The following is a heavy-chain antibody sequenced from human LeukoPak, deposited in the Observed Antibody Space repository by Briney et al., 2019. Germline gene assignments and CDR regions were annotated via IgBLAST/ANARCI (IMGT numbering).Heavy chain of an antibody. CDR2: IYYSGST. Sequence: SETLSLTCTVSGGSISSGGYYWSWIRQHPGKGLEWIGYIYYSGSTNYNPSLKSRVTISVDTSKNQFSLKLSSVTAADTAVYYCAREARTYYDFWSGSAYDAFDIWGQGTMVTVSS. CDR1: GGSISSGGYY. V-gene: IGHV4-61*08. J-gene: IGHJ3*02. CDR3: AREARTYYDFWSGSAYDAFDI. D-gene: IGHD3-3*01.